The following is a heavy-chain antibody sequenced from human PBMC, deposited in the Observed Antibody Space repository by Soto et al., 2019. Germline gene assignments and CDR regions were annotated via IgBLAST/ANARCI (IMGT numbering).Heavy chain of an antibody. V-gene: IGHV3-43D*04. CDR3: AKGATVTTHYQYYGMDV. J-gene: IGHJ6*02. CDR1: GFTFDDFA. D-gene: IGHD4-17*01. CDR2: FNWPGDTT. Sequence: EVQLVASGGVVVQPGGSLRLSCAASGFTFDDFAMCWVRHAPGKGLAWVSLFNWPGDTTYYADSVKGRFPISRDNSNNSLYLQMNSLRTEDTALYYCAKGATVTTHYQYYGMDVWGQGTTVTVSS.